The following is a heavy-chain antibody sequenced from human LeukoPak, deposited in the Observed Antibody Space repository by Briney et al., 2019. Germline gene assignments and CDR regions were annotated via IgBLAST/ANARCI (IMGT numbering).Heavy chain of an antibody. CDR2: IYYSGST. D-gene: IGHD4-17*01. J-gene: IGHJ6*02. Sequence: PSETLSLTCTVSGGSISRGDYFWSWIRQPPGKGLEWIGYIYYSGSTYFNPSLKSRVSISIDTFKNQFSLKVRSVTAADTAVYYCVRSPTVTTSLYFYYGMDVWGQGTTVTVSS. V-gene: IGHV4-30-4*01. CDR3: VRSPTVTTSLYFYYGMDV. CDR1: GGSISRGDYF.